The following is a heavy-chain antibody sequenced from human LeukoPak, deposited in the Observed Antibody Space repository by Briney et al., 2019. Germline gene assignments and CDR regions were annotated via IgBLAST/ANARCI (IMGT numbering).Heavy chain of an antibody. D-gene: IGHD3-10*01. V-gene: IGHV4-34*01. CDR3: ARETVDGSGSS. J-gene: IGHJ5*02. CDR1: GGSFSGYY. Sequence: SETLSLTCAVYGGSFSGYYWSWIRQSPGKGLEWIGEINHSGSTNYNPSLKSRVTISVDTSKNQFSLKLSSVTAADTAVYYCARETVDGSGSSWGQGTLVTVSS. CDR2: INHSGST.